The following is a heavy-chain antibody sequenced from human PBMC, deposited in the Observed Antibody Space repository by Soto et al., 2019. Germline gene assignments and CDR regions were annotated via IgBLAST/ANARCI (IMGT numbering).Heavy chain of an antibody. CDR3: ARGSVVGATTFDY. CDR2: ISAYNGNT. J-gene: IGHJ4*02. CDR1: GXTFXSXG. V-gene: IGHV1-18*01. Sequence: QVQLVQSGAEVKKPXAXVXXSCXXSGXTFXSXGXXXVRXXXXQXXEWMGWISAYNGNTNYAQKLQGRVTMTTDTSTSTAYMELRSLRSDDTAVYYCARGSVVGATTFDYWGQGTLVTVSS. D-gene: IGHD1-26*01.